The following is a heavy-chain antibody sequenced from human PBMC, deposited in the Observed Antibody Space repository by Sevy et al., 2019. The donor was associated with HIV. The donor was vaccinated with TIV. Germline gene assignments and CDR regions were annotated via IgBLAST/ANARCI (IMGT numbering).Heavy chain of an antibody. D-gene: IGHD3-16*01. V-gene: IGHV3-33*01. J-gene: IGHJ5*02. CDR3: ARSPSRGNWFDP. Sequence: GGSLRLSCAASGFTFSSYGMHWVRQAPGKGLEWVAVLCYDGSNKHYADSVKGRFTISRDNSKNTLYLQMNSLRAEDTAVYYCARSPSRGNWFDPWGQGTLVTVSS. CDR1: GFTFSSYG. CDR2: LCYDGSNK.